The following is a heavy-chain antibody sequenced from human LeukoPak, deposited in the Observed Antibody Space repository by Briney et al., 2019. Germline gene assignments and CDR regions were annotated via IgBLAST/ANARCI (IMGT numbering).Heavy chain of an antibody. CDR3: ARSYSGSYLGF. Sequence: PSETLSLTCTVSGGSLSSYFWSWIRQPPGKGLEWIGYVYYSGSTSYSPSLKSRVTISVDTSKNQFSLKLPSVTAADTAVYYCARSYSGSYLGFWGQGTLVTVSS. CDR1: GGSLSSYF. J-gene: IGHJ4*02. CDR2: VYYSGST. V-gene: IGHV4-59*08. D-gene: IGHD1-26*01.